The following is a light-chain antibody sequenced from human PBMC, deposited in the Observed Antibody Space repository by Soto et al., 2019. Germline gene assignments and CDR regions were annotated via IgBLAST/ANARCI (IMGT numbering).Light chain of an antibody. CDR3: QQYDSSPLT. CDR2: KAS. J-gene: IGKJ4*01. V-gene: IGKV1-5*03. Sequence: DIQLTQSPSTLSASVGDRVTITCRASQSISSWLAWYQQKPGEAPKFLIYKASSLESGVPARFSGSGSGTEFTLTINSLQPDDFATYYCQQYDSSPLTFGGGTKVEIK. CDR1: QSISSW.